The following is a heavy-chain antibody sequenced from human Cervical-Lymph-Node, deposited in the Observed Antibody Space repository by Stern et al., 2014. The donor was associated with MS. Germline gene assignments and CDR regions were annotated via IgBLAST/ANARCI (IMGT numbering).Heavy chain of an antibody. CDR1: GFTFSSYA. CDR3: ARANYDFWSGYPDFHYYGMDV. Sequence: VQLGESGGGVVQPGRSLRLSCAASGFTFSSYAMNWVRQAPGKGLEWVAVLSYGGSNKYYADYVKCRFTISRDNSKNTLYLQMNSLRAEDTAVYYCARANYDFWSGYPDFHYYGMDVWGQGTTVTVSS. CDR2: LSYGGSNK. V-gene: IGHV3-30-3*01. D-gene: IGHD3-3*01. J-gene: IGHJ6*02.